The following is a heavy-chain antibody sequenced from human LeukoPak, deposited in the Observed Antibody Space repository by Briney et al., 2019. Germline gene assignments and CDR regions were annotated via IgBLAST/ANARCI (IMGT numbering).Heavy chain of an antibody. CDR1: GYTFTGYY. Sequence: ASVKVSCKASGYTFTGYYVHRVRQAPGQGLEWMGRINPNSGDTNYAQKFQGRVTMTRDTSISTAYMELSRLRSDDMAVYYCARDYCGGDCFPDYWGQGTLVTVSS. D-gene: IGHD2-21*02. J-gene: IGHJ4*02. CDR2: INPNSGDT. CDR3: ARDYCGGDCFPDY. V-gene: IGHV1-2*06.